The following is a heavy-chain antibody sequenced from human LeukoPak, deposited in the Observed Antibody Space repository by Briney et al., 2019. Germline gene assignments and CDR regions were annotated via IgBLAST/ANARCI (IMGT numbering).Heavy chain of an antibody. D-gene: IGHD6-6*01. Sequence: GASLRLSCAASGFTFSSYAMSWVRQAPGKGLEWVSAISGSGGSTYYADSVKGRFTISRDNSKNTPYLQMNSLRAEDTAVYYCAKDERIKQLGYFDYWGQGTLVTVSS. V-gene: IGHV3-23*01. CDR3: AKDERIKQLGYFDY. CDR1: GFTFSSYA. J-gene: IGHJ4*02. CDR2: ISGSGGST.